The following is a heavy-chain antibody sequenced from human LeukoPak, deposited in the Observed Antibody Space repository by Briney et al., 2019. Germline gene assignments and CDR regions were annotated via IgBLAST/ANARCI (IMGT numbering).Heavy chain of an antibody. CDR2: IYYSGST. CDR1: GGSISSGDYY. CDR3: ARRYCSSTSCHAGGGWFDP. Sequence: SQTLSLTCTVSGGSISSGDYYWSWIRQPPGKGLEWIGYIYYSGSTNYNPSLKSRVTISVDTSKNQFSLKLSSVTAADTAVYYCARRYCSSTSCHAGGGWFDPWGQGTLVTVSS. D-gene: IGHD2-2*01. V-gene: IGHV4-30-4*01. J-gene: IGHJ5*02.